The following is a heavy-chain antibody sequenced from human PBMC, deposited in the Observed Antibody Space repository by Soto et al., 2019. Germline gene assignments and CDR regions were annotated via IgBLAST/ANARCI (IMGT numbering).Heavy chain of an antibody. CDR3: ASAIAAQYYFDY. D-gene: IGHD6-6*01. Sequence: PGGSLRLSCAASGFTFSSYWMHWVRQAPGKGLVWVSRINSDGSSTSYADSVKGRFTISRDNAKNTLYLQMNSLRAEDTAVYYCASAIAAQYYFDYWGQGTLVTVSS. CDR1: GFTFSSYW. V-gene: IGHV3-74*01. CDR2: INSDGSST. J-gene: IGHJ4*02.